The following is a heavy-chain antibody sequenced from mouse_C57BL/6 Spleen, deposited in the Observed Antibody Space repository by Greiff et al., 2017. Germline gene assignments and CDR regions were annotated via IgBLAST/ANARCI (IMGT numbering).Heavy chain of an antibody. D-gene: IGHD4-1*01. J-gene: IGHJ3*01. CDR1: GYAFSSYW. Sequence: VQLQQSGAELVKPGASVKISCKASGYAFSSYWMNWVKQRPGKGLEWIGQIYPGDGDTNYNGKFKGKATLTADKSASTAYMQLSRLTSEDSAVYFCARDGDWVFAYWGQGTLVTVSA. CDR2: IYPGDGDT. CDR3: ARDGDWVFAY. V-gene: IGHV1-80*01.